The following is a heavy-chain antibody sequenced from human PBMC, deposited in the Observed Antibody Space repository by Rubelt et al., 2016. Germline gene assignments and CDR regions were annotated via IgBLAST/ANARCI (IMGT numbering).Heavy chain of an antibody. CDR3: ARGRTGKDFDFDH. Sequence: RVTISVDTSKNQFSLTLNSVTAADMAVYYCARGRTGKDFDFDHWGQGALVTVSS. J-gene: IGHJ4*02. D-gene: IGHD3/OR15-3a*01. V-gene: IGHV4-59*09.